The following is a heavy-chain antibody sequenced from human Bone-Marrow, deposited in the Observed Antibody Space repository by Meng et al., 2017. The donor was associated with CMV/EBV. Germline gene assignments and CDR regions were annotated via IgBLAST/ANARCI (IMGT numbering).Heavy chain of an antibody. CDR2: IYYSGST. CDR3: ARGSRGYCSSTGCYTSNIHPKYYFDY. Sequence: AETRCLTCTVSGGSISSYYWSWIRQPPGKGLEWIGYIYYSGSTNYNPSLKRRVTISVDTSKNPFSLKLSSVTAADTAISYCARGSRGYCSSTGCYTSNIHPKYYFDYWGQGTLVTVSS. CDR1: GGSISSYY. J-gene: IGHJ4*02. D-gene: IGHD2-2*02. V-gene: IGHV4-59*01.